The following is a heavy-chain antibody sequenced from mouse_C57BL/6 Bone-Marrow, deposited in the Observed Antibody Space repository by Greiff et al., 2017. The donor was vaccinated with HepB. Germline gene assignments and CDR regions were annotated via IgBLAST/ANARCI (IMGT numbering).Heavy chain of an antibody. CDR1: GFTFSSYT. D-gene: IGHD2-4*01. V-gene: IGHV5-9*01. CDR3: ARHERLRRRDWYFDV. J-gene: IGHJ1*03. Sequence: EVQGVESGGGLVKPGGSLKLSCAASGFTFSSYTMSWVRQTPEKRLEWVATISGGGGNTYYPDSVKGRFTISRDNAKNTLYLQMSSLRSEDTALYYCARHERLRRRDWYFDVWGTGTTVTVSS. CDR2: ISGGGGNT.